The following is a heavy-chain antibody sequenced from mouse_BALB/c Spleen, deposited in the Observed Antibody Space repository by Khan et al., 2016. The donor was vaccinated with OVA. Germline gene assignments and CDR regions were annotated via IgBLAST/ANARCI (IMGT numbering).Heavy chain of an antibody. V-gene: IGHV14-3*02. Sequence: VRLQQSGAELVKPGASVKLSCTASGFNIKDTYMHWVKQRPEQGLAWIGRIDPANGNTKSDPKFQGKATITADTSSNTAYLQLSSLTSEDTAVYYCARDYWDEFTYWGQGTLVTVSA. CDR1: GFNIKDTY. CDR3: ARDYWDEFTY. CDR2: IDPANGNT. D-gene: IGHD4-1*01. J-gene: IGHJ3*01.